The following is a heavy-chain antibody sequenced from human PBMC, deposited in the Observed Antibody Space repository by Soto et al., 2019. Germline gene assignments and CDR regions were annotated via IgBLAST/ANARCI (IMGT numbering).Heavy chain of an antibody. Sequence: EVQILESGGGMVQPGGSLRLSCAGSGFMFRSFAMTWVRQAPGKGLEWVSTTRSNGEHTYYADSVKGRFTVSRDNSKNTLFLEMSSLRAEDSAIYYCAKDSKSVSVSAARVYGMDVWGQGTTVTVSS. D-gene: IGHD2-2*01. CDR3: AKDSKSVSVSAARVYGMDV. CDR1: GFMFRSFA. V-gene: IGHV3-23*01. J-gene: IGHJ6*02. CDR2: TRSNGEHT.